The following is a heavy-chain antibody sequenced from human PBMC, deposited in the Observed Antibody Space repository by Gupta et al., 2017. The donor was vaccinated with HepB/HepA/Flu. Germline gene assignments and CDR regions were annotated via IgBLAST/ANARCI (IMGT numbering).Heavy chain of an antibody. J-gene: IGHJ4*02. Sequence: EVQLVQSGAEVKKPGDSLKISCQGSGYNFKDYWIGWVRQMPGKGLEWMGIIYPGGSDIRYSPPFQGQVTISADKSINTAYLQWNSLRASDTAMYYCARQRFFDYWGQGTLVTVSS. V-gene: IGHV5-51*01. CDR1: GYNFKDYW. D-gene: IGHD4-17*01. CDR3: ARQRFFDY. CDR2: IYPGGSDI.